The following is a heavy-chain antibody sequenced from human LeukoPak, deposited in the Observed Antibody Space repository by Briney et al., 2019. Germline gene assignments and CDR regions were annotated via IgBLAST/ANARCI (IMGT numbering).Heavy chain of an antibody. D-gene: IGHD3-10*01. J-gene: IGHJ4*02. V-gene: IGHV4-59*01. CDR2: IYYSGNT. CDR1: GGSISSFY. Sequence: SETLSLTCTVSGGSISSFYWSWIRQPPGKGLEWVGYIYYSGNTNYNPSLKSRVTISVDTSKNQFSLKLSSVTAADTAVYYCAGVRTDWFGEIDYWGQGTLVTVSS. CDR3: AGVRTDWFGEIDY.